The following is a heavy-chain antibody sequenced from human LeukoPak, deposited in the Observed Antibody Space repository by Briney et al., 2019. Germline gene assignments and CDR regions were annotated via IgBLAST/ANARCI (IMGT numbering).Heavy chain of an antibody. CDR1: GGSVSNSY. D-gene: IGHD1-26*01. J-gene: IGHJ4*02. V-gene: IGHV4-4*07. Sequence: SETLSLTCDVSGGSVSNSYWSWIRQPAGKGPEGIGRIHTSGGPHFNPSLQSRVTMSVDTSNSQFSLKLTSVTVADTAVYYCARLSPVGGGATFFDSWGQGTLVTVSP. CDR2: IHTSGGP. CDR3: ARLSPVGGGATFFDS.